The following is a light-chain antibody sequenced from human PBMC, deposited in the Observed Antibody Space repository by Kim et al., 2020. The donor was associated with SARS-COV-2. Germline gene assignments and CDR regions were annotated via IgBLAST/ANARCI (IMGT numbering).Light chain of an antibody. V-gene: IGKV3-15*01. CDR3: QQYNNWPLT. CDR1: QNVRSN. CDR2: GAS. J-gene: IGKJ4*01. Sequence: VCPGERVTLSCRASQNVRSNLAWYQQKPGQAPRLLIYGASNRATGIPARFSGSGSGTQFTLTISSLQSEDVAVYYCQQYNNWPLTFGGGTKVDIK.